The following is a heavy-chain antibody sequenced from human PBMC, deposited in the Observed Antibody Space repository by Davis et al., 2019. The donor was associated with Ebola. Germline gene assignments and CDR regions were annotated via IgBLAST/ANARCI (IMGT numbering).Heavy chain of an antibody. CDR1: GFTFSSYA. Sequence: PGGSLRLSCAASGFTFSSYAISWVRQAPGKGLEWISGITDDGGSTYYADSVRGRFTSSRDNSKNTLYLQMNSLRAEDSAVYYCAKRSCSGSSCYTFFDCWSQGSLVTVSS. J-gene: IGHJ4*02. CDR3: AKRSCSGSSCYTFFDC. CDR2: ITDDGGST. V-gene: IGHV3-23*01. D-gene: IGHD2-2*02.